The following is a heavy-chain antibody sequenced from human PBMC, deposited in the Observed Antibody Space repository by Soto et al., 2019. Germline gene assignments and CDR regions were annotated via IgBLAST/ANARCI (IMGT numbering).Heavy chain of an antibody. V-gene: IGHV4-61*01. CDR3: PRHSTVVTNSKYYYYYYGMDV. D-gene: IGHD2-15*01. CDR2: IYYSVST. J-gene: IGHJ6*02. CDR1: GGSVSSGSYY. Sequence: QVQLQESGPGLVKPSETLSLTCTVSGGSVSSGSYYWSWIRQPPGKGLEWIGYIYYSVSTNYNPSPRXXGTISVDTSXTXXXLXXRSVTAAHTAVYYCPRHSTVVTNSKYYYYYYGMDVWGQGTTVTVAS.